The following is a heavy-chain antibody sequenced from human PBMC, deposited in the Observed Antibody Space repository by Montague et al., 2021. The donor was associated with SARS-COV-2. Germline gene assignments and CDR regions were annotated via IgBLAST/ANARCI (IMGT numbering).Heavy chain of an antibody. Sequence: SETLSLTCTVSGGSITNNIDYWAWTRQPPGKGLEWIGSNYYTGDTYYNPSLKSRVTISVVTSKNHFTLKLSSVTAAETAVYYCARLKRYFDSSGSPSAFDFWGQGTKVTVSS. V-gene: IGHV4-39*02. CDR2: NYYTGDT. CDR3: ARLKRYFDSSGSPSAFDF. D-gene: IGHD3-22*01. CDR1: GGSITNNIDY. J-gene: IGHJ3*01.